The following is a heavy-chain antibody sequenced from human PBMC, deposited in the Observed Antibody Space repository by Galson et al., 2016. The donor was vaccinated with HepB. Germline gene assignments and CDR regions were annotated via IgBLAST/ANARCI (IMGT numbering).Heavy chain of an antibody. CDR1: GFSLGTSGIC. CDR3: ARTPYRGGAFDI. Sequence: PALVKPTQTLTLTCTFSGFSLGTSGICVSWIRQPPGKALEWLALIDWDDNTYYNTSLKTRLTISKDTSKNQVVLTMTNMDPVDTAMYYCARTPYRGGAFDIWGQGTMVTVSS. D-gene: IGHD3-16*01. V-gene: IGHV2-70*13. CDR2: IDWDDNT. J-gene: IGHJ3*02.